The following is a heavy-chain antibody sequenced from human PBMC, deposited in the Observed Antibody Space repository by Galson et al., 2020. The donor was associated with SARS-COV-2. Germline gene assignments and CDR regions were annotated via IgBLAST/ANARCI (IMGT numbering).Heavy chain of an antibody. CDR1: GASIGSYY. J-gene: IGHJ2*01. V-gene: IGHV4-59*08. Sequence: SETLSLTCTVSGASIGSYYWSWIRQPPGKGLEWIGYIYYSGDTNYNPTLESRVTMSVDTSKNQFSLRLNSVTAADTAVYYCARNCIVPAAQLNWYFDLWGRGTLVTVSS. CDR3: ARNCIVPAAQLNWYFDL. D-gene: IGHD2-2*01. CDR2: IYYSGDT.